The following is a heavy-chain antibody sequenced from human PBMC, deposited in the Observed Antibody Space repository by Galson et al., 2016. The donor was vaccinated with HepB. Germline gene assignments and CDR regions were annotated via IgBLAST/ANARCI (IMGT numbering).Heavy chain of an antibody. V-gene: IGHV3-21*01. D-gene: IGHD5/OR15-5a*01. CDR1: GFSFSSFY. Sequence: SLRLSCAGSGFSFSSFYMNWVRQPPGKGLEWVASITSASTYIFYADSVKGRFTISRDNAKNSLYLQMSSLTAEDTAVYYCAREPPNQGSPRYDSWGQGTLVTVSS. J-gene: IGHJ4*02. CDR3: AREPPNQGSPRYDS. CDR2: ITSASTYI.